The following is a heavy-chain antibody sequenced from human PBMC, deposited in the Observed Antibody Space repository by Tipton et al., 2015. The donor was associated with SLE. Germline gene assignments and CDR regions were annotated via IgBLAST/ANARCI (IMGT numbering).Heavy chain of an antibody. CDR1: GGSISSSSYY. Sequence: TLSLTCTVSGGSISSSSYYWGWIRQPPGKGLEWIGSIYYSGSTYYNPSLKSRVTISVDTSKNQFSLKLSSVTAADTAVYYCARDPSRYSGRQSPFDYWGQGTLVTVSS. CDR2: IYYSGST. J-gene: IGHJ4*02. D-gene: IGHD1-26*01. V-gene: IGHV4-39*07. CDR3: ARDPSRYSGRQSPFDY.